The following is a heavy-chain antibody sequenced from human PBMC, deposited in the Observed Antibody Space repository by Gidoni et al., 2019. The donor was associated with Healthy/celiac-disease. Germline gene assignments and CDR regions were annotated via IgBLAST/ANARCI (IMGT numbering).Heavy chain of an antibody. CDR1: GFTVSSNY. CDR2: IYSGGST. D-gene: IGHD3-9*01. CDR3: ARGIWDILTQGWFDP. V-gene: IGHV3-66*01. J-gene: IGHJ5*02. Sequence: EVQLVESGGGLVQPGGSLRLSCAASGFTVSSNYMSWVRQAPGKGLEGVSVIYSGGSTYYADSVKGRFTISRDNSKNTLYLQMNSLRAEDTAVYYCARGIWDILTQGWFDPWGQGTLVTVSS.